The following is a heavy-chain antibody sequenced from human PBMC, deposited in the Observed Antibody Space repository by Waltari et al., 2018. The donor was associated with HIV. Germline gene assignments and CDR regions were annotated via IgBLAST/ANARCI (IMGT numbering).Heavy chain of an antibody. J-gene: IGHJ4*02. CDR2: ISYDGSNK. V-gene: IGHV3-30*18. CDR1: DFTLRRYG. D-gene: IGHD2-2*01. CDR3: ANAPAADVDRCY. Sequence: QVQLVESGGGVVQPGRSLRRSCAASDFTLRRYGVHGVPQAPGKGLEWVAIISYDGSNKYYADSVKGRFTISRDNSKNTLYLQMNSLRAEDTAVYYCANAPAADVDRCYWGQGTLVTVSS.